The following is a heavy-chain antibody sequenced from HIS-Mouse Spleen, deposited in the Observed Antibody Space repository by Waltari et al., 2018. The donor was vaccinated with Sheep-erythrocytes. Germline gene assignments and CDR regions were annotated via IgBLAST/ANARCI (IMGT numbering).Heavy chain of an antibody. Sequence: EVQLVESGGGLVQPGGSLKLSCAASGFTFSVSALHWVRQASGKGLEWVGRIRSKDNSYATAYAASVKGRFTISRDDSKNTAYLQMNSLKSEDTAVYYCTRLRLSYYGMDVWGQGTTVTVSS. V-gene: IGHV3-73*02. CDR2: IRSKDNSYAT. J-gene: IGHJ6*02. CDR1: GFTFSVSA. CDR3: TRLRLSYYGMDV.